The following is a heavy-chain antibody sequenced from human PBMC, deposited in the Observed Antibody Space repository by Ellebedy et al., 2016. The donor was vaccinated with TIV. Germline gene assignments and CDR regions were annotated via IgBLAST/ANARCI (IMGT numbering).Heavy chain of an antibody. V-gene: IGHV3-7*04. Sequence: GESLKISXAASGFNFRSYAMTWVRQAPGKGLEWVANIKRDGSEKHYVDSVKGRFTISRDSAKNSLYLQMTRLRADDTAVYYCARGGCTSTSCYNGKDFDYWGQGTLVTVSS. CDR3: ARGGCTSTSCYNGKDFDY. CDR1: GFNFRSYA. CDR2: IKRDGSEK. D-gene: IGHD2-2*02. J-gene: IGHJ4*02.